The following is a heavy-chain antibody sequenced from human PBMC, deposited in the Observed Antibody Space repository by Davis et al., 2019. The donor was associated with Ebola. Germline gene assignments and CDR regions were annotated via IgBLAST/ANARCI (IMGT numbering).Heavy chain of an antibody. CDR2: ISYDGSNK. D-gene: IGHD5-12*01. V-gene: IGHV3-30*03. CDR1: GFTFSSYW. Sequence: GESLKISCAASGFTFSSYWMHWVRQAPGKGLEWVAVISYDGSNKYYADSVKRRFTISRDNAKNSLYLQMNSLRAEDTAVYYCARRGYSALDWGQGTLVTVSS. CDR3: ARRGYSALD. J-gene: IGHJ4*02.